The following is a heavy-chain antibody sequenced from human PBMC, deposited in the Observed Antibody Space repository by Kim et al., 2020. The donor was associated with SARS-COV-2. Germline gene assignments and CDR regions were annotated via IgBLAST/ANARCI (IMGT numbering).Heavy chain of an antibody. CDR3: AKSPSQISEGHRFTMVRGGYDY. D-gene: IGHD3-10*01. CDR1: GFTFSSYA. CDR2: ISGSGGST. V-gene: IGHV3-23*01. Sequence: GGSLRLSCAASGFTFSSYAMSWVRQAPGKGLEWVSAISGSGGSTYYADSVKGRFTISRDNSKNTLYLQMNSLRAEDTAVYYCAKSPSQISEGHRFTMVRGGYDYWGQGTLVTVSS. J-gene: IGHJ4*02.